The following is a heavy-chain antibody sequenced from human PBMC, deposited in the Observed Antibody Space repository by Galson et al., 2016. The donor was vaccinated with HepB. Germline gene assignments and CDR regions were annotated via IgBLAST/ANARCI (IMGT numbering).Heavy chain of an antibody. Sequence: SLRLSCAASGFPFRNFGIHWVRQAPGKGLEWVAVISYDGYNEYYADFVKGRFTISRDISKNTLYLQMNSLKTEDTAVYFCARDSRAYSYGDHYFDYWGQGTLVTVPS. V-gene: IGHV3-30*03. D-gene: IGHD5-18*01. CDR2: ISYDGYNE. CDR3: ARDSRAYSYGDHYFDY. J-gene: IGHJ4*02. CDR1: GFPFRNFG.